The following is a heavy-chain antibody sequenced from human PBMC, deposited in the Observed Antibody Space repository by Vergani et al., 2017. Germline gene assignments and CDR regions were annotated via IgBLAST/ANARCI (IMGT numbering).Heavy chain of an antibody. CDR1: GFDFSSYI. Sequence: QLVESGGGWVQPGGSLRLSCVVSGFDFSSYIMNWVRQAPGKGLEWVSFVSTGTKSQSYAESVKGRFTISRDSAKNSLYLQMDSLRAEDTAVYYCAREYSSTSGRAFYFWGEGTKVAVCS. CDR2: VSTGTKSQ. J-gene: IGHJ3*01. CDR3: AREYSSTSGRAFYF. V-gene: IGHV3-48*01. D-gene: IGHD2-2*01.